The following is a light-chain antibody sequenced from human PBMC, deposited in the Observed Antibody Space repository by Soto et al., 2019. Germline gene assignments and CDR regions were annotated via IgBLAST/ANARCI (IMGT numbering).Light chain of an antibody. J-gene: IGKJ1*01. Sequence: EVVLTQSTATLSLSPGEKATLSCRASQDINTYLGWYQQKPGQAPRLLIYDASNRATGIPDRFSGSGSGTDFTLTISRLEPEDFAVYYCQQRGGSPPTWTFGQGTKVDIK. CDR3: QQRGGSPPTWT. CDR2: DAS. CDR1: QDINTY. V-gene: IGKV3-11*01.